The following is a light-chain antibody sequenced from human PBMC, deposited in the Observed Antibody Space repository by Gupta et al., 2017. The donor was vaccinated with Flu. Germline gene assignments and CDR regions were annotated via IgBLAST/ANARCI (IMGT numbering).Light chain of an antibody. V-gene: IGLV6-57*03. CDR1: SGGIASNY. CDR3: QTSYNHGRV. J-gene: IGLJ3*02. CDR2: EHN. Sequence: NFMLTQPHSVSESPGKTVTLSCTRSSGGIASNYVQWYQQRPGSVPTAVIYEHNQRPSGVPYRFSGSIENPSHSASLTLPGMKAEDEGDYHWQTSYNHGRVFGGGTKLTVL.